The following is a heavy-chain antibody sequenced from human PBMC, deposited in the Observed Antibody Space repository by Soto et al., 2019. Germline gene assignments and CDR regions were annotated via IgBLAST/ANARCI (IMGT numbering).Heavy chain of an antibody. CDR3: AKNQGVELVPIAHVDWFDP. J-gene: IGHJ5*02. CDR2: ISGSGLNK. CDR1: VFTFENFG. D-gene: IGHD1-26*01. V-gene: IGHV3-23*01. Sequence: PVGSLRLSCASSVFTFENFGMSCVRQAPGKWLEWISSISGSGLNKYYADSVKGRFTISRDNSKNTVYLELSNLRAEDTAVYHCAKNQGVELVPIAHVDWFDPWGQGSVVTVSS.